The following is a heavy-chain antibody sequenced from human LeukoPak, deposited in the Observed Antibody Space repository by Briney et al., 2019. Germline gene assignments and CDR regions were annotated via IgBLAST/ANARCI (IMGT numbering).Heavy chain of an antibody. V-gene: IGHV4-59*08. CDR2: IYYSGST. CDR1: GGSTSRYY. CDR3: ARHFTSEKGYCSGGSCYGEYYFDY. J-gene: IGHJ4*02. Sequence: SETLSLTCTVSGGSTSRYYWSWIRQPPGKGLEWIGYIYYSGSTNYNPSLKSRVTISVDTSKNQFSLKLSSVTAADTAVYYCARHFTSEKGYCSGGSCYGEYYFDYWGQGTLVTVSS. D-gene: IGHD2-15*01.